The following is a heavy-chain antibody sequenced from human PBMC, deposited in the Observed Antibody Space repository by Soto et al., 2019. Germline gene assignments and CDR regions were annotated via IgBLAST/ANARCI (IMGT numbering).Heavy chain of an antibody. V-gene: IGHV4-4*07. J-gene: IGHJ4*02. Sequence: SETLSLTCTVSGGSISSFYWSWIRQPAGKGLEWIGRIYTSGSTNYNPSLKSRVTMSVDTSKNQFSLKLSSVTAADTAVYYCARDGDVLRYFDWLALDYWGQGTLVTVSS. CDR3: ARDGDVLRYFDWLALDY. CDR1: GGSISSFY. D-gene: IGHD3-9*01. CDR2: IYTSGST.